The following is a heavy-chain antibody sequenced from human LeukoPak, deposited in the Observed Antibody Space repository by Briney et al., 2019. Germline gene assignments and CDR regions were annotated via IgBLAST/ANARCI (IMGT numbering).Heavy chain of an antibody. CDR2: IYSGGTT. CDR3: ARDPRTTGKSNYGMGV. J-gene: IGHJ6*02. CDR1: GITVSSNY. Sequence: PGGSLRLSCAASGITVSSNYMSWVRQPPGKGLEWVSIIYSGGTTYYADSVQGRFTISRDNSKNTVYLQMNSLRVEDTAVYYCARDPRTTGKSNYGMGVWGQGTTVTVSS. V-gene: IGHV3-53*01. D-gene: IGHD4-17*01.